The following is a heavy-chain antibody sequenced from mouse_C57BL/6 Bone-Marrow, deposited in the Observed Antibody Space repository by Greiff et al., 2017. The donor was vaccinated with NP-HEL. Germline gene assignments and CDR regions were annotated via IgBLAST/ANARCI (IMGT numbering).Heavy chain of an antibody. CDR2: IYPRDGST. V-gene: IGHV1-78*01. CDR3: ARRYYYGSSYAWFAY. CDR1: GYTFTDHT. J-gene: IGHJ3*01. Sequence: QVQLKESDAELVKPGASVKISCKVSGYTFTDHTIHWMKQRPEQGLEWIGYIYPRDGSTKYNEKFKGKATLTADKTSSTAYMQLNSLTSADSSVYFCARRYYYGSSYAWFAYWGQGTLVTVSA. D-gene: IGHD1-1*01.